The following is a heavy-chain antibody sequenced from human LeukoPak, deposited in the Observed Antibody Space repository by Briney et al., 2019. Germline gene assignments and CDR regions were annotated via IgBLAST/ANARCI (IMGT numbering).Heavy chain of an antibody. V-gene: IGHV3-23*01. Sequence: GGSLRLSCAASEFTFSSYAMNWVRQAPGKGLEWVSAISGGGATTYYADSVKGRFTISRDNSKNTLYLQMNSLRAEDTAVYYCAKDRSAWYKKGMDVWGQGTTVTVPS. J-gene: IGHJ6*02. CDR3: AKDRSAWYKKGMDV. CDR2: ISGGGATT. CDR1: EFTFSSYA. D-gene: IGHD1-1*01.